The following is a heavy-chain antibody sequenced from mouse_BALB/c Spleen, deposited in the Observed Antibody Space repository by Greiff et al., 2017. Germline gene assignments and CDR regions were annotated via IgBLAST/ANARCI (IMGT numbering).Heavy chain of an antibody. V-gene: IGHV1S29*02. CDR3: ARKGEEVRRNFDY. Sequence: EVQLQQSGPELVKPGASVKISCKASGYTFTDYNMHWVKQSHGKSLEWIGYIYPYNGGTGYNQKFKSKATLTVDKSSSTAFMHLNSLTSEDSAVYYCARKGEEVRRNFDYWGQGTTLTVSS. CDR2: IYPYNGGT. D-gene: IGHD2-14*01. J-gene: IGHJ2*01. CDR1: GYTFTDYN.